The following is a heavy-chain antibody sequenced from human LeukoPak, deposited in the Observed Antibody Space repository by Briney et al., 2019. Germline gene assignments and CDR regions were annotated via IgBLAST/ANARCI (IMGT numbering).Heavy chain of an antibody. CDR3: ARVGPLAVGTGKRVYSFDY. V-gene: IGHV4-38-2*01. Sequence: SSEPLSLTCDVSGFSITSGDYWGWIRQSPGRGLEWIGSISHSGDTYYIPSLRSRVTMSLDTSRNQFSLDLRSVSAADTAVYFCARVGPLAVGTGKRVYSFDYWGQGTLVTVSS. J-gene: IGHJ4*02. CDR1: GFSITSGDY. D-gene: IGHD1-1*01. CDR2: ISHSGDT.